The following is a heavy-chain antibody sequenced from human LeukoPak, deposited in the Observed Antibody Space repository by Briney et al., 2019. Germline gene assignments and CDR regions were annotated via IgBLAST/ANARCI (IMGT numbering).Heavy chain of an antibody. Sequence: SQTLSLTCTVSGGSISSGSYYWSWIRQPAGKGLEWIGRIYTSGSTNYNPSLKSRVTISVDTSKNQFSLKLSSVTAADTAVYYCARESDYYDSKGFDPWGQGTLVTVSS. CDR2: IYTSGST. J-gene: IGHJ5*02. V-gene: IGHV4-61*02. D-gene: IGHD3-22*01. CDR1: GGSISSGSYY. CDR3: ARESDYYDSKGFDP.